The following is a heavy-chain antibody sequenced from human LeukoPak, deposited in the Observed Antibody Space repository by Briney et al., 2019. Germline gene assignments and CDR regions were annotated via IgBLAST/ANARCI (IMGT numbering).Heavy chain of an antibody. Sequence: PGGSLRLSCAASGFTFSSYGMHWVRQAPGKGLEWVANIKQDGSEKYYVDSVKGRFTISRDNAKNSLYLQMNSLRAEDTAVYYCARGGSRDSLSNWFDPWGQGTLVTVSS. J-gene: IGHJ5*02. D-gene: IGHD2-21*02. V-gene: IGHV3-7*01. CDR2: IKQDGSEK. CDR3: ARGGSRDSLSNWFDP. CDR1: GFTFSSYG.